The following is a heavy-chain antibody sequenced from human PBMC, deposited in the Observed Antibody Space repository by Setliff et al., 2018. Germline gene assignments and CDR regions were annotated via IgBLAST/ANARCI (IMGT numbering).Heavy chain of an antibody. CDR3: ARDLGYCSTTSCHGDWFDP. D-gene: IGHD2-2*01. CDR2: INTNTGNP. Sequence: ASVKVSCKTSGYTFTTYAINWVRQAPGQGLEWMGWINTNTGNPTYAQDFTGRLVFSLDTSVSTAYLQISSLKAEDTAVYYCARDLGYCSTTSCHGDWFDPWGQGTLVTAPQ. J-gene: IGHJ5*02. CDR1: GYTFTTYA. V-gene: IGHV7-4-1*02.